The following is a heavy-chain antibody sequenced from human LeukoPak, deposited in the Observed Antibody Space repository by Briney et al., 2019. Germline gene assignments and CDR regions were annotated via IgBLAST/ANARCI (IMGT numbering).Heavy chain of an antibody. V-gene: IGHV1-18*01. D-gene: IGHD3-10*01. Sequence: ASVKVSCKASGYTFTSYGISWVRQAPGQGLEWMGWISAYNGNTNYAQKLQGRVTMTTDTSTSTAYMELRSLRSDDTAVYYCARNPISTVRGIIDYYSYMDVWGKGTTVTVSS. CDR3: ARNPISTVRGIIDYYSYMDV. CDR1: GYTFTSYG. CDR2: ISAYNGNT. J-gene: IGHJ6*03.